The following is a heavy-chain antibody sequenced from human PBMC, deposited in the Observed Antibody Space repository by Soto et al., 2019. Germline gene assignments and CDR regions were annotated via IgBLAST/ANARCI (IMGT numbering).Heavy chain of an antibody. CDR3: ARNAYYDFWSGYSGRPSWFDP. J-gene: IGHJ5*02. Sequence: SETLSLTCAVYGGSFSGYYWSWIRQPQGQGVEWIGEINHSGSTNYNPSLKSRVTISVDTSKNQFSLKLSSVTAADTAVYYCARNAYYDFWSGYSGRPSWFDPWGQGTLVTVSS. V-gene: IGHV4-34*01. CDR1: GGSFSGYY. CDR2: INHSGST. D-gene: IGHD3-3*01.